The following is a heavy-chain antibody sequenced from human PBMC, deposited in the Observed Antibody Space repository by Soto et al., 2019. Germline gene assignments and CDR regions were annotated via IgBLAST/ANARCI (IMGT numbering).Heavy chain of an antibody. J-gene: IGHJ5*02. CDR2: INPAGTIT. CDR1: GFPFSHYW. CDR3: TSDTFGLRDT. D-gene: IGHD3-16*01. V-gene: IGHV3-74*01. Sequence: PGGSLRLSCAASGFPFSHYWMHWVRQTPGKGLVWVSRINPAGTITNYADSVEGRCTISRDNADSALFLQMNSLSAEDTAIYYCTSDTFGLRDTWGQGTLVTVSS.